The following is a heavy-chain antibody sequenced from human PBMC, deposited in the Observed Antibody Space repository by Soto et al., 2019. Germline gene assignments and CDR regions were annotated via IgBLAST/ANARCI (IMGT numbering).Heavy chain of an antibody. Sequence: ASVKVSCKASGYTFTSYGISWVRQAPGQGVEWMGWISAYNGNTNYAQKLQGRVTMTTDTSTSTAYMELRSLRSDDTAVYYCARVGGSSSQMNYYYYGMDVWGQGTTVTVSS. CDR3: ARVGGSSSQMNYYYYGMDV. CDR2: ISAYNGNT. J-gene: IGHJ6*02. V-gene: IGHV1-18*01. D-gene: IGHD6-6*01. CDR1: GYTFTSYG.